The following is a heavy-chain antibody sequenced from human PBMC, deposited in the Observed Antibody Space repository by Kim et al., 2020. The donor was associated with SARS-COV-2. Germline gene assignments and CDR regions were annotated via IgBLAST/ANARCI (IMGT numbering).Heavy chain of an antibody. CDR3: ACKGFSSGYFR. D-gene: IGHD3-3*01. Sequence: GGSLRLSCETSGFTFSSYEIDWVRQAPGKTLEWLSYISSGGGTIYYVDSVKGRFTVSRDNAKSSVSLQMNSLRAEDTAVYYCACKGFSSGYFRWGRGTLVTVSS. V-gene: IGHV3-48*03. CDR2: ISSGGGTI. CDR1: GFTFSSYE. J-gene: IGHJ1*01.